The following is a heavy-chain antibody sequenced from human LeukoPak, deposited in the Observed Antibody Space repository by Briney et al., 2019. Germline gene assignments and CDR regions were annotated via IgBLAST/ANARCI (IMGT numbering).Heavy chain of an antibody. D-gene: IGHD2-2*01. J-gene: IGHJ4*02. CDR1: GYSISSGYY. CDR2: MHHSGKA. V-gene: IGHV4-38-2*02. CDR3: AREWYCSSTSCHYYFEY. Sequence: PSETLSLTCAVSGYSISSGYYWGWIRQPPGKGLAWIGSMHHSGKAYYNPSLRSRVTISLDTSKNQLSVNLISVTAADTAVYYCAREWYCSSTSCHYYFEYWGQGTLVTVSS.